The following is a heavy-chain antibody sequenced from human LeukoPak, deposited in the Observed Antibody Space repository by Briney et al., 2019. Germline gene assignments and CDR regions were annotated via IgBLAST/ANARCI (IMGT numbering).Heavy chain of an antibody. J-gene: IGHJ6*03. Sequence: GGSLRLSCAASGFTFSTYGMHWVRQAPGKGLEWVSAISGSGGFTSYADSVRGRFTISRDSSKNTLYLQMNSLRAEDTAVYYCAKGGPLPISYYYYMDVWGKGTTVTVSS. CDR2: ISGSGGFT. D-gene: IGHD3-3*02. V-gene: IGHV3-23*01. CDR3: AKGGPLPISYYYYMDV. CDR1: GFTFSTYG.